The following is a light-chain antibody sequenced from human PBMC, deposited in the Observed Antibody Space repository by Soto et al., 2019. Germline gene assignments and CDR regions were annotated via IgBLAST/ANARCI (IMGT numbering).Light chain of an antibody. V-gene: IGLV2-23*02. CDR3: CSYAGSVTWV. CDR2: EVS. CDR1: DNDVGSYNF. Sequence: QSALTQPASVSGSPGQSITISCTGTDNDVGSYNFVSWYQQHPGKAPKLMMNEVSKRPSGVSDRFSGSKSGNTASLTISGLQPEDEADYYCCSYAGSVTWVFGGGTQLTVL. J-gene: IGLJ3*02.